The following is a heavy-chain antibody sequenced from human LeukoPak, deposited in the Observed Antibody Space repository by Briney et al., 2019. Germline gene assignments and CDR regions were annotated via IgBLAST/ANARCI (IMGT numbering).Heavy chain of an antibody. CDR1: GYSFTSYW. CDR2: IDPSDSYT. CDR3: ARHRYCSSTSCHERFDY. V-gene: IGHV5-10-1*01. Sequence: GESLKISCKGSGYSFTSYWISWVRQMPGKGLEWMGRIDPSDSYTNYSPSFQGHVTISADKSISTAYLQWSSLKASDTAMYYCARHRYCSSTSCHERFDYWGQGTLVTVSS. D-gene: IGHD2-2*01. J-gene: IGHJ4*02.